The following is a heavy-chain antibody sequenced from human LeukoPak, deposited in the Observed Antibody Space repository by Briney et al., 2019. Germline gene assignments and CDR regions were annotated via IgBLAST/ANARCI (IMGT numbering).Heavy chain of an antibody. CDR3: ARLNTGDFWSGYYDSHYYFDY. J-gene: IGHJ4*02. CDR1: GGSISSSSYY. Sequence: ASETLSLTCTVSGGSISSSSYYWGWIRQPPGKGLEWIGSIYYSGSTYYNPSLKSRVTISVDTSKNQFSLKLSSVTAADTAVYYCARLNTGDFWSGYYDSHYYFDYWGQGTLVTVSS. V-gene: IGHV4-39*01. CDR2: IYYSGST. D-gene: IGHD3-3*01.